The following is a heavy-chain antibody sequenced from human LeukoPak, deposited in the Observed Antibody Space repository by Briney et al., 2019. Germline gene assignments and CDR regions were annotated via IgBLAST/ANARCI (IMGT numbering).Heavy chain of an antibody. V-gene: IGHV4-34*12. J-gene: IGHJ4*02. CDR1: GGSSSGYY. D-gene: IGHD2/OR15-2a*01. CDR2: IFYSGST. CDR3: ATQILLCHYF. Sequence: SETLSLTCAVYGGSSSGYYWSWIRQPPGKGLEWIGTIFYSGSTYYNPSLKSRVTISVDTSTNQFSLKLSSVTAADTAVYYCATQILLCHYFWGQGTLVTVSS.